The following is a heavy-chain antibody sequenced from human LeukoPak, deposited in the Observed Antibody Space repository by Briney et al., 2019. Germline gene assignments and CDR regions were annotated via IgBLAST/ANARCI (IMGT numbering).Heavy chain of an antibody. D-gene: IGHD6-6*01. Sequence: SGGSLRLSCAASGFTFSSYSMNWVRQAPGKGLEWISYISSSSSTKYYTDSVKGRFTISRDNAKNSLYLQMNSLRDEDTALYYCARVQYSSGAFGCWGQGTLVTVSS. J-gene: IGHJ4*02. CDR1: GFTFSSYS. CDR3: ARVQYSSGAFGC. CDR2: ISSSSSTK. V-gene: IGHV3-48*02.